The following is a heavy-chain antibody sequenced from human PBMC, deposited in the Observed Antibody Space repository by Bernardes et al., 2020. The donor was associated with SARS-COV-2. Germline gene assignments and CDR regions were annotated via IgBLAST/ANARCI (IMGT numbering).Heavy chain of an antibody. CDR1: GGTFSMFS. CDR2: IIPIFDTV. Sequence: SVKVSCKASGGTFSMFSISWVRQAPGQGLEWMGDIIPIFDTVHMSQNFQGRVTITADESSSTAYMELSSLRSEDTALYYCAREPIAARPGIWFDPWGQGTLVTVSS. D-gene: IGHD6-6*01. CDR3: AREPIAARPGIWFDP. J-gene: IGHJ5*02. V-gene: IGHV1-69*13.